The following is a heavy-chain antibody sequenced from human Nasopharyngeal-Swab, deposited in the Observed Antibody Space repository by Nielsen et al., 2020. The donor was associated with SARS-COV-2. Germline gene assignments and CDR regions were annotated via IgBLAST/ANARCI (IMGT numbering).Heavy chain of an antibody. V-gene: IGHV4-4*02. J-gene: IGHJ2*01. D-gene: IGHD3-22*01. CDR3: ARGPITYYYDSSGYPDWYFDL. CDR2: IYHSGST. Sequence: GSLRLSCAVSGGSISSSNWWSWVRQPPGKGLEWIGEIYHSGSTYYNPSLKSRVTISVDTSKNQFSLKLSSVTAADTAVYYCARGPITYYYDSSGYPDWYFDLWGRGTLVTVSS. CDR1: GGSISSSNW.